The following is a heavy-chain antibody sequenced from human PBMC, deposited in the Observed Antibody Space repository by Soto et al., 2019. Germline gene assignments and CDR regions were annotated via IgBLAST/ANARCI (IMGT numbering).Heavy chain of an antibody. D-gene: IGHD3-10*01. CDR2: INHSGST. Sequence: QVQLQQWGAGLLKPSETLSLTCAVYVGSFSDYYWSWIRQPPGKGLEWIGEINHSGSTNYNPSLKRRVTISVDTSRNQFPLKLNSVTAAATAVYYWARGPRHQLVHALDIWGQGTMVTFSS. J-gene: IGHJ3*02. CDR1: VGSFSDYY. CDR3: ARGPRHQLVHALDI. V-gene: IGHV4-34*01.